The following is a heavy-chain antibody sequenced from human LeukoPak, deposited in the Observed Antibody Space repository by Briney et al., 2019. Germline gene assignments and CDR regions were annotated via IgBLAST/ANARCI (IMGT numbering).Heavy chain of an antibody. CDR2: INPNSGGT. D-gene: IGHD3-10*01. Sequence: VASVKVSCKASGYTFTGYYMHWVRQAPGQGLEGMGWINPNSGGTNYAQKFQGRVTMTRDTSISTAYMELSRLRSDDTAVYYCARGHGSGSYFMYYYGMDVWGQGTTVTVSS. J-gene: IGHJ6*02. CDR3: ARGHGSGSYFMYYYGMDV. V-gene: IGHV1-2*02. CDR1: GYTFTGYY.